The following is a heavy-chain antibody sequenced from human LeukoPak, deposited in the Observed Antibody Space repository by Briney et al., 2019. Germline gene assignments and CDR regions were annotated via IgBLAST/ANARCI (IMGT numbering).Heavy chain of an antibody. CDR1: GGSIINYY. Sequence: SGTLSLTCTVSGGSIINYYWTRIRQSAGKGLEWVGRIYVTGSTNYTPSLKSRLTMSVDTSRNQFSLKLDSATAADTAVYYCARLKFYDSTGYTPGYYMDVWGKGITVTVSS. J-gene: IGHJ6*03. V-gene: IGHV4-4*07. CDR2: IYVTGST. CDR3: ARLKFYDSTGYTPGYYMDV. D-gene: IGHD3-22*01.